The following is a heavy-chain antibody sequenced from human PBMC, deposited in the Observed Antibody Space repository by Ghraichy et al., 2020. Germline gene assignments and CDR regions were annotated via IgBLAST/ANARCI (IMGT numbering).Heavy chain of an antibody. Sequence: SQTLSLTCTVSGGSISSYYWSWIRQPPGKGLEWIGYIYYSGSTNYNPSLKSRVTISVDTSKNQFSLKLSSVTAADTAVYYCARTFRYGDYYYYYYMDVWGKGTTVTVSS. CDR2: IYYSGST. V-gene: IGHV4-59*01. D-gene: IGHD4-17*01. CDR3: ARTFRYGDYYYYYYMDV. J-gene: IGHJ6*03. CDR1: GGSISSYY.